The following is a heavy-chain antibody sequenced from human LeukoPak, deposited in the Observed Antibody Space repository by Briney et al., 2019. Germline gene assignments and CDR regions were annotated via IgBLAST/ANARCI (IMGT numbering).Heavy chain of an antibody. CDR1: GFTFSSYW. J-gene: IGHJ4*02. Sequence: GGSLRLSCAASGFTFSSYWMNWARQAPGKGLEWVSAISGSGGSTYYADSVKGRFTISRDNSKNTLYLQMNSLRAEDTAVYYCAKESAAMASYYFDYWGQGTLVTVSS. CDR2: ISGSGGST. D-gene: IGHD5-18*01. CDR3: AKESAAMASYYFDY. V-gene: IGHV3-23*01.